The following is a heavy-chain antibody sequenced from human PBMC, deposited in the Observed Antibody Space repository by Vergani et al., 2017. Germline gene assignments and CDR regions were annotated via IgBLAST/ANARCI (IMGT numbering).Heavy chain of an antibody. J-gene: IGHJ4*02. Sequence: QVQLVESGGGVVQPGGSLRLSCAASGFTFSSYGMHWVRQAPGKGLEWVAFIRYDGSNKYYADSVKGRFTISRDNSKNTLYLQMNSLRAEDTAVYYCAKDGRGVLWGQGTLVTVSS. D-gene: IGHD3-10*01. CDR1: GFTFSSYG. V-gene: IGHV3-30*02. CDR3: AKDGRGVL. CDR2: IRYDGSNK.